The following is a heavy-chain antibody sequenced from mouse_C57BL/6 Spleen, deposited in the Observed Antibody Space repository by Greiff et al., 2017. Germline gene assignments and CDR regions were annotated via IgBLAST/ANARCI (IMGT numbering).Heavy chain of an antibody. CDR2: INPNNGGT. Sequence: VQLQQSGPELVKPGASVKISCKASGYTFTDYYMNWVKQSHGKSLEWIGDINPNNGGTSYNQKFKGKATLTVDKSSSTAYMELRSLTSEDSAVYYCARGRGLLLFAYWGQGTLVTVSA. CDR1: GYTFTDYY. J-gene: IGHJ3*01. CDR3: ARGRGLLLFAY. D-gene: IGHD2-3*01. V-gene: IGHV1-26*01.